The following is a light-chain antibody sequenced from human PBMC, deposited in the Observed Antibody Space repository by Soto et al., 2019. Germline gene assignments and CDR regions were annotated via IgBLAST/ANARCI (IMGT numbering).Light chain of an antibody. CDR3: CSYAGSSNYVV. Sequence: QSALTQPASVSGSPGQSITISCTGTSSDVGSYNLVSWYQQHPGKAPKLMIYEGSKRPSGVSNRFSGSKSGNTASLTISGLQAEDEADYYCCSYAGSSNYVVFGGWTKRTVL. J-gene: IGLJ2*01. CDR2: EGS. V-gene: IGLV2-23*01. CDR1: SSDVGSYNL.